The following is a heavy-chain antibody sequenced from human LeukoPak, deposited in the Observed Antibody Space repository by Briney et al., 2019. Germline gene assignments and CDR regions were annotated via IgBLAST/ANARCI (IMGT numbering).Heavy chain of an antibody. J-gene: IGHJ4*02. V-gene: IGHV3-7*01. CDR2: IKEDESAK. CDR3: ARAVDVADY. Sequence: PGGSLRLSCVASGFIFTDHRMSWVRQAPGKGLDWVANIKEDESAKFYADSVRGRFTISRDNAKNSVYLEMNNLRVEDTAVYYCARAVDVADYWGRGTLVTVSS. CDR1: GFIFTDHR. D-gene: IGHD3-16*01.